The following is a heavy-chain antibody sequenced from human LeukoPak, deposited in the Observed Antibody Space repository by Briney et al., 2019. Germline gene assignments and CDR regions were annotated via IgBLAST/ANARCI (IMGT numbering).Heavy chain of an antibody. Sequence: PSKXLSLTCAVYGASFNDYYWSWLRHSPTKGLEWIGEVNHSGSAKYNPSLTSRVTISADKSKNQFFLRLSPVAAADSGVYYCARERASNNHDNWFDPWGQGTLVTVSS. D-gene: IGHD1/OR15-1a*01. V-gene: IGHV4-34*01. CDR3: ARERASNNHDNWFDP. CDR1: GASFNDYY. CDR2: VNHSGSA. J-gene: IGHJ5*02.